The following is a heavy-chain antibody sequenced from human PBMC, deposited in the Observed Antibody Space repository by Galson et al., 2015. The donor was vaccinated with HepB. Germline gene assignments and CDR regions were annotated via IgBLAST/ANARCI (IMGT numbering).Heavy chain of an antibody. V-gene: IGHV1-2*02. D-gene: IGHD3-10*01. J-gene: IGHJ4*01. CDR1: GYIFTGYY. CDR2: INPNSGAT. Sequence: SVKVSCKASGYIFTGYYLHWVRQAPGQGLEWMGWINPNSGATNYAQKFQGRVTMTGDTSISTAYMELSRLRSDDTAVYYCARGEGGNYFLFYFGYWGHGTLVTVSS. CDR3: ARGEGGNYFLFYFGY.